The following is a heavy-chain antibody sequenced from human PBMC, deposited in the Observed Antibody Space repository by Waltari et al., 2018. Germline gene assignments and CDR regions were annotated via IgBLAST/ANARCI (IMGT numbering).Heavy chain of an antibody. CDR3: ARIKAGTRQDLKYFQH. D-gene: IGHD6-19*01. CDR2: INHSGST. J-gene: IGHJ1*01. CDR1: GGSFSGYY. V-gene: IGHV4-34*01. Sequence: QVQLQQWGAGLLKPSETLSLTCAVYGGSFSGYYWRWIRQLPGKGLEWIGEINHSGSTNYNPSLKSRVTISVDTSKNQFYLKLSSVTAADTAVYYCARIKAGTRQDLKYFQHWGQGTLVTVSS.